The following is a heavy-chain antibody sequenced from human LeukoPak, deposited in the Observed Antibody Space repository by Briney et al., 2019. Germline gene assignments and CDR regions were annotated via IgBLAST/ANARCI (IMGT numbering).Heavy chain of an antibody. J-gene: IGHJ4*02. CDR3: ARVEGYGDYFDY. V-gene: IGHV3-7*04. D-gene: IGHD4-17*01. CDR2: IKQDGSDK. Sequence: GGSLRLSCAAPRFTFSSYWMRWVRQAPGKGLEWVANIKQDGSDKYYVDSVKGRFTISRDNAKNSLYLQMNSLRAEDTAVYYCARVEGYGDYFDYWGQGTLVTVSS. CDR1: RFTFSSYW.